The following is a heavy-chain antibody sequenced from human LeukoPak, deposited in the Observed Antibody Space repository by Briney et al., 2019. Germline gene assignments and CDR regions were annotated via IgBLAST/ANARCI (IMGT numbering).Heavy chain of an antibody. Sequence: GRFTISRDNSKNTLYLQMNSLRAEDTAVYYCAKSSRGGGYWGQGTLVSVSS. V-gene: IGHV3-23*01. CDR3: AKSSRGGGY. D-gene: IGHD3-16*01. J-gene: IGHJ4*02.